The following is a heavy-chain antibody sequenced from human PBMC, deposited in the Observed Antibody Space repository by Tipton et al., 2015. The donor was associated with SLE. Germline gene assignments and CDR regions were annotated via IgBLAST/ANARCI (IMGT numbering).Heavy chain of an antibody. D-gene: IGHD3-22*01. V-gene: IGHV4-59*11. CDR3: ARGLTMIVVVTLDY. CDR2: IYYSGST. J-gene: IGHJ4*02. CDR1: GGSMSYHY. Sequence: TLSLTCSVSGGSMSYHYWSWIRQPPGKGLEWIGYIYYSGSTNYNPSLKSRVTISVDTSKNQFSLKLSSVTAADTAVYYCARGLTMIVVVTLDYWGQGTLVTVSS.